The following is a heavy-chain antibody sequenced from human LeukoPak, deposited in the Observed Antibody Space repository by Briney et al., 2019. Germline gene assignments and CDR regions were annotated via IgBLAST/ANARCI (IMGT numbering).Heavy chain of an antibody. Sequence: SETLSLTCSVSGYSISSGFYWGWIRQPPGKGLEWIGSIFHSGSTYYNPSVKSRVTISVDTSKNQFSLKLSSVTAADTAVYYCARLTVAALRPIVAEYFQHWAQGNLVTVDS. V-gene: IGHV4-38-2*02. D-gene: IGHD6-13*01. CDR1: GYSISSGFY. J-gene: IGHJ1*01. CDR3: ARLTVAALRPIVAEYFQH. CDR2: IFHSGST.